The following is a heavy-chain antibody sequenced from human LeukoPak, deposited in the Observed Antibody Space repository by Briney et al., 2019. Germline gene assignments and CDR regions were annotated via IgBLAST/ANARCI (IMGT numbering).Heavy chain of an antibody. Sequence: GGSLRLSCAASGFTFSSYGMHWVRQAPGKGLEWVAFIQYDGSNKYYADSVKGRFTISRDNSKNTLYLQMNSLRAEDTAVYYCARDGIAVAGRPVHFDYWGQGTLVTVSS. J-gene: IGHJ4*02. CDR1: GFTFSSYG. V-gene: IGHV3-30*02. CDR2: IQYDGSNK. CDR3: ARDGIAVAGRPVHFDY. D-gene: IGHD6-19*01.